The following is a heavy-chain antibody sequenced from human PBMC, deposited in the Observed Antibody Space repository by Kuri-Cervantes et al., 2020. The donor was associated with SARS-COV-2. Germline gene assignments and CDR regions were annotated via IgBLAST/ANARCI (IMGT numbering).Heavy chain of an antibody. CDR3: ARPGGFLDV. V-gene: IGHV4-38-2*02. CDR1: GYSISSGYY. CDR2: IYHSGST. Sequence: SETLSLTCTVSGYSISSGYYWGWIRQPPGKGLEWTGSIYHSGSTNYNPSLKSRVTISVDTSKNQFSLKLSSVTAADTAVYYCARPGGFLDVWGKGTTVTVSS. J-gene: IGHJ6*04. D-gene: IGHD4-23*01.